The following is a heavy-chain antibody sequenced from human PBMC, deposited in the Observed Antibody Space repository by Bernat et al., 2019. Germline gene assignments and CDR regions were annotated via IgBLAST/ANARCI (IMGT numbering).Heavy chain of an antibody. V-gene: IGHV4-34*01. Sequence: QVQLQQWGAGLLKPSETLSLTCAGYGGSFSGYYWRWIRQPPGKGLAWLGEINHSGSTNYNPSLKSRVTISVDTSKNQFSLTLRSVTAADTAVYYCARVNRYYDFWSGYYNYYYMDVWGKGTTVTVSS. J-gene: IGHJ6*03. D-gene: IGHD3-3*01. CDR3: ARVNRYYDFWSGYYNYYYMDV. CDR2: INHSGST. CDR1: GGSFSGYY.